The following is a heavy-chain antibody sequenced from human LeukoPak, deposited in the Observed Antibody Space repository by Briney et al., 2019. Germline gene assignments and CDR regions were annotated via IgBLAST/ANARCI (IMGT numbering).Heavy chain of an antibody. CDR2: IWYDGSNK. CDR1: GFTFSSYG. J-gene: IGHJ5*02. CDR3: ARDQVVPAPVGGWFDP. D-gene: IGHD2-2*01. V-gene: IGHV3-33*01. Sequence: GGSLRLSCAASGFTFSSYGMHWVRQAPGKGLEWVAVIWYDGSNKYYADSVKGRFTISRDNSKNTLYLQMNSLRAEDTAVYYCARDQVVPAPVGGWFDPWGQGTLVTVSS.